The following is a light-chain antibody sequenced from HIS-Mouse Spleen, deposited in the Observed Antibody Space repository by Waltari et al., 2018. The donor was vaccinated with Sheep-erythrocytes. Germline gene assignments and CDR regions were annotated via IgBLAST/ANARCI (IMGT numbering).Light chain of an antibody. CDR1: QSISRY. J-gene: IGKJ3*01. CDR2: AAS. V-gene: IGKV1-39*01. Sequence: DIQMTQSPSSLSASVGDRVTITCRSSQSISRYFNWYQQKPGKAPKLLIYAASSLQIGVSSRFVVSGSGTDFTLTISSLQPEDFSTYYCQQSYSTPQFTFGPGTKVDIK. CDR3: QQSYSTPQFT.